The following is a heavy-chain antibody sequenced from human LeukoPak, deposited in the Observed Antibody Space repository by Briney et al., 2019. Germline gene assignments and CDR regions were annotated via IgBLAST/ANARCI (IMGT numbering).Heavy chain of an antibody. D-gene: IGHD4-23*01. CDR1: GDSINSNSYC. V-gene: IGHV4-39*02. Sequence: SETLSLTCTVSGDSINSNSYCWGWIRQPPGKGLEWIGIIFYSGSTYYNPSPQSRVSISVDTSKKHFSLKLSSVTAADTAVYYCARRGVPGGNLVFDWGQGTLVSVSS. CDR2: IFYSGST. J-gene: IGHJ4*02. CDR3: ARRGVPGGNLVFD.